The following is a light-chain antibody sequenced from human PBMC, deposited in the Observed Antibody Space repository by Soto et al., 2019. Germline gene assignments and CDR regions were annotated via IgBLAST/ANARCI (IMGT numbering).Light chain of an antibody. CDR2: DAS. J-gene: IGKJ5*01. V-gene: IGKV3-11*01. CDR1: QSVSSY. Sequence: ESVLTQSLATLSLCPGERATLSCRASQSVSSYLAWYQQKPGQAPRLLIYDASNRATGIPARFSGSGSGTDFTLTISSLEPEDFAVYYCQQRSNWPLTFGQGTRLEIK. CDR3: QQRSNWPLT.